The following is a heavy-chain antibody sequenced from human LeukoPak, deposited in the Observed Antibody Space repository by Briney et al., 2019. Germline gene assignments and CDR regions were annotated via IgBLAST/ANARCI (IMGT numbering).Heavy chain of an antibody. Sequence: ASVKVSCKASGYTFTSYDINWVRQATGQGLEWMGWMNPNSGNTGYAQKFQGRVTMARNTSISTAYMELSSLRFEDTAVYYCARGRIAVTYYYDSSGYYPFDYWGQGTLVTVSS. CDR3: ARGRIAVTYYYDSSGYYPFDY. CDR1: GYTFTSYD. J-gene: IGHJ4*02. CDR2: MNPNSGNT. D-gene: IGHD3-22*01. V-gene: IGHV1-8*01.